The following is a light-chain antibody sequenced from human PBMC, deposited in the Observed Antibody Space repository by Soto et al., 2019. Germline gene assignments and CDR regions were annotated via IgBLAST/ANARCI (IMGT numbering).Light chain of an antibody. Sequence: QSVLTQPPSVSGAPGQRVTISCTGSSSNIGAGYDVHWYLQLPGTAPKLLVYTNNNRPSRVPDRFSGSKSGTSASLAISGLRAEDEADYYCQSYDSRLSAYVFGTGTKLTVL. V-gene: IGLV1-40*01. CDR1: SSNIGAGYD. J-gene: IGLJ1*01. CDR3: QSYDSRLSAYV. CDR2: TNN.